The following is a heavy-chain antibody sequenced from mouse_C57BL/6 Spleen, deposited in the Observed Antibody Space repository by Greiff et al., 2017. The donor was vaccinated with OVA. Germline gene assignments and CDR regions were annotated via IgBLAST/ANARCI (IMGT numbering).Heavy chain of an antibody. CDR3: ARDGDDDEDYDEG. CDR2: IYPGSGST. Sequence: QVQLQQPGAELVKPGASVKMSCKASGYTFTSSWITWVKQRPGQGLEWIGDIYPGSGSTNYNEKFKSKATLTVDPSSSTAYMQHSSRTSEDSAVYYCARDGDDDEDYDEGWGQGTTRTVAS. D-gene: IGHD1-1*01. CDR1: GYTFTSSW. J-gene: IGHJ2*01. V-gene: IGHV1-55*01.